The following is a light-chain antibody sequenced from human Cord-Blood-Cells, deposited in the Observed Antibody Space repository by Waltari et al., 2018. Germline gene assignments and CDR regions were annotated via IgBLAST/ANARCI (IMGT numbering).Light chain of an antibody. J-gene: IGKJ2*01. CDR1: QSISSY. CDR3: QQGYSTPS. V-gene: IGKV1-39*01. Sequence: IQMTQSPSSLSASVGDRVTITCRASQSISSYLNWYQQKPGKAPKLLIYAASSLQSGVPSRFSGRGSGTDFTLTISSLQPEDFATYYCQQGYSTPSFGQGTKLEIK. CDR2: AAS.